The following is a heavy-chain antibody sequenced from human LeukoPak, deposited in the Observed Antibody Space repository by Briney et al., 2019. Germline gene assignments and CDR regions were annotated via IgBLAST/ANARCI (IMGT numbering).Heavy chain of an antibody. J-gene: IGHJ4*02. D-gene: IGHD1-1*01. CDR1: GYSISSGHY. Sequence: SETLSLTCTVSGYSISSGHYWGWIRQPPGKGLEWIGSIYYIGSTYYNPSLKSRVTISVDTSKNQVSLKLRSVTAADTAVYYCARGPGGTKRLSYWGQGTLVTVSS. CDR2: IYYIGST. V-gene: IGHV4-38-2*02. CDR3: ARGPGGTKRLSY.